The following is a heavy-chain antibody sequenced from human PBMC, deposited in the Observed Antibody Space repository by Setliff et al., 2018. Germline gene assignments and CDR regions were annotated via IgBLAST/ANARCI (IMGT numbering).Heavy chain of an antibody. CDR3: ARVGSSSWYGGGFDI. CDR1: GGSLSSYY. J-gene: IGHJ3*02. Sequence: LSLTCTVSGGSLSSYYWSWIRQPPGKGLEWIGHIYYSGTTNYSASLKNRVSISVDTSKNHFSLKLNSVTAADTAVYYCARVGSSSWYGGGFDIWGQGTMVTVSS. CDR2: IYYSGTT. V-gene: IGHV4-59*01. D-gene: IGHD6-13*01.